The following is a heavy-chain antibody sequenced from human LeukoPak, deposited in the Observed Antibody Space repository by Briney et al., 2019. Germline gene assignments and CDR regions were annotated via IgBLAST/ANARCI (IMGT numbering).Heavy chain of an antibody. CDR3: ARDDYYF. V-gene: IGHV3-21*01. J-gene: IGHJ4*02. CDR2: ISSSGDYK. D-gene: IGHD2-21*02. CDR1: GFPFSSFS. Sequence: GGSLRLSCAASGFPFSSFSMNWVRQAPGKGLEWVSSISSSGDYKYYADSMRGRFTISRDNAKNSLSLQMNNLRAEDAAVYYCARDDYYFWCQGTLVTVSS.